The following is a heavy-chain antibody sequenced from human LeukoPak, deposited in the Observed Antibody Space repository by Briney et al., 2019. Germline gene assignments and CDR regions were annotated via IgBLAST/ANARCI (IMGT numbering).Heavy chain of an antibody. V-gene: IGHV1-2*06. CDR3: ARDKYSSLGSNWFDP. CDR2: INPNSGGT. CDR1: GYTFTGYY. Sequence: ASVKVSCKASGYTFTGYYMLWVRQAPGQGLEWMGRINPNSGGTNYAQKFQGRVTMTRDTSISTAYMELSRLRSDDTAVYYCARDKYSSLGSNWFDPWGQGTLVTVSS. J-gene: IGHJ5*02. D-gene: IGHD6-6*01.